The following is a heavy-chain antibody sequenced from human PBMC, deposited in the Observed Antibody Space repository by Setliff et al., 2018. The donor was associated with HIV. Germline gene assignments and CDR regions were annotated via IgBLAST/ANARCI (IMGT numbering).Heavy chain of an antibody. CDR3: ARQGDYYDSSGYCDY. Sequence: PSETLSLTCAVSGYSISSGYYWGWIRQPPGKGLEWIGSIYHSGSTYYNPSLKSRVTISVDTSKNQFSLKLSSVTAADTAVYYCARQGDYYDSSGYCDYWGQGTLVTV. CDR1: GYSISSGYY. J-gene: IGHJ4*02. D-gene: IGHD3-22*01. V-gene: IGHV4-38-2*01. CDR2: IYHSGST.